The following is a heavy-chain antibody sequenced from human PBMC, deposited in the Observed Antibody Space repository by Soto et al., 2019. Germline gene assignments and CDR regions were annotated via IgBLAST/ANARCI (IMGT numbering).Heavy chain of an antibody. Sequence: SQTLSLTCVISGDSVSSNSAAWNWIRQSPSRGLEWLGRTYYRSKWYNDYAVSVKSRITINPDTSKNQFSLQLNSVTPEDTAVYYCARDRIVGATVEYYYYYYGMDVWGQGTTVTVSS. CDR1: GDSVSSNSAA. D-gene: IGHD1-26*01. V-gene: IGHV6-1*01. J-gene: IGHJ6*02. CDR2: TYYRSKWYN. CDR3: ARDRIVGATVEYYYYYYGMDV.